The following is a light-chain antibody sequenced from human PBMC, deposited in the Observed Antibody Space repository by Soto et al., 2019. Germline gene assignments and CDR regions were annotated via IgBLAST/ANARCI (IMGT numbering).Light chain of an antibody. J-gene: IGKJ1*01. CDR1: QSVSSN. V-gene: IGKV3-15*01. Sequence: EIVMTQSPAILSVSPGERATLSCRASQSVSSNLAWYQQKPGQAPRLLIYGASTRATGIPARFSGSGSGTEFTLTISRLQSEDFAVYYCQQYNNWPRTFGQGTKV. CDR2: GAS. CDR3: QQYNNWPRT.